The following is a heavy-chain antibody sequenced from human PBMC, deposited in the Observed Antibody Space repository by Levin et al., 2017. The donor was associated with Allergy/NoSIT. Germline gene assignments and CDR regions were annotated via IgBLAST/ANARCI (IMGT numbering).Heavy chain of an antibody. Sequence: ASVKVSCKASGYTFTSYGISWVRQAPGQGLEWMGWISAYNGNTNYAQKLQGRVTMTTDTSTSTAYMELRSLRSDDTAVYYCARRVQTALYYGMDVWGQGTTVTVSS. CDR2: ISAYNGNT. V-gene: IGHV1-18*01. CDR1: GYTFTSYG. CDR3: ARRVQTALYYGMDV. D-gene: IGHD5-18*01. J-gene: IGHJ6*02.